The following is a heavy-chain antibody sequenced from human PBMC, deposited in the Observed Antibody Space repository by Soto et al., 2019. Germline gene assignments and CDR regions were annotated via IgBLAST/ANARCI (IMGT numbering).Heavy chain of an antibody. Sequence: PGGSLRLSCVASGFTFSSYWMHWVRQAPGKGPLWVSRIKSDGSGTYYADSVQGRFGISRDNSKNTLYLQMNSLSADDSAIYYCAREERSRRFALAYWGQGTLVTVSS. CDR2: IKSDGSGT. D-gene: IGHD3-10*01. CDR3: AREERSRRFALAY. CDR1: GFTFSSYW. J-gene: IGHJ4*02. V-gene: IGHV3-74*01.